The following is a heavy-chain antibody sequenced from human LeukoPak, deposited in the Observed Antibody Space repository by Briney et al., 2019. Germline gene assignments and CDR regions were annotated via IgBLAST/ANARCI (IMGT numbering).Heavy chain of an antibody. D-gene: IGHD5-18*01. Sequence: SVKVSCKASGGTFSSYAISWVRQAPGQGLEWRGGIIPIFGTANYAQKFQGRVTITADESTSTAYMELSSLRSEDTAVYYCARDALRGYSYGLTIDYWGQGTLVTVSS. CDR3: ARDALRGYSYGLTIDY. V-gene: IGHV1-69*01. CDR1: GGTFSSYA. CDR2: IIPIFGTA. J-gene: IGHJ4*02.